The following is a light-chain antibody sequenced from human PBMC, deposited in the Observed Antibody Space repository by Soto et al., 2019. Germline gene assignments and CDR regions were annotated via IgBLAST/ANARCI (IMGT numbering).Light chain of an antibody. CDR3: QQYGSSPET. Sequence: EIVLTQSPGTLSLSPGEGAALSCMASQSVSSSYLAWYQQKPGQAPRLLIYGASSRATGIPDRFSGSGSGTDFTLTISRLEPEDFAVYYCQQYGSSPETFGQGTKVDIK. J-gene: IGKJ1*01. CDR1: QSVSSSY. V-gene: IGKV3-20*01. CDR2: GAS.